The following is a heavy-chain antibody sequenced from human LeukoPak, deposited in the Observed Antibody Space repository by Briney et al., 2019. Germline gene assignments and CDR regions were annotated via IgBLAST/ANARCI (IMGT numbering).Heavy chain of an antibody. D-gene: IGHD1-26*01. Sequence: ASVKVSCKASGYTFTSYAMKWVRQAPGQGLEWMGWINTNTGNPTYAQGFTGRFVFSLDTSVSTAYLQISSLKAEDTAVYYCARDTRRSGSYDRVIDYWGQGTLVTVSS. CDR3: ARDTRRSGSYDRVIDY. CDR2: INTNTGNP. CDR1: GYTFTSYA. V-gene: IGHV7-4-1*02. J-gene: IGHJ4*02.